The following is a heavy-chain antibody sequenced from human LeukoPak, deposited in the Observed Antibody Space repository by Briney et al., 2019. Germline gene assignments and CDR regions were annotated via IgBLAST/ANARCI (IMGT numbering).Heavy chain of an antibody. CDR1: GFTFSSYG. CDR2: IWYDGSNK. V-gene: IGHV3-30*19. D-gene: IGHD2-2*01. J-gene: IGHJ4*02. Sequence: GGSLRLSCAASGFTFSSYGMHWVRQAPGKGLEWVAVIWYDGSNKYYADSVKGRFTISRDNSKNTLYLQMNSLRAEDTAVYYCAREQYQLPHQYYFDYWGQGTLVTVSS. CDR3: AREQYQLPHQYYFDY.